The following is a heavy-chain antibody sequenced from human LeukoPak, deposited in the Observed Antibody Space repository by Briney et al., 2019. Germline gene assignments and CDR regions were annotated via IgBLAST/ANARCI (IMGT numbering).Heavy chain of an antibody. CDR1: GFTFSRYS. D-gene: IGHD4-17*01. Sequence: GGSLRLSCAVSGFTFSRYSMNWVRQAPGKGLVWVSRSNSDGSSTNYADSVKGRFTISRDNAKNTLYLQMNSLRAEDTAVYYCARGGDYPFDYWGQGTLVTVSS. J-gene: IGHJ4*02. CDR3: ARGGDYPFDY. V-gene: IGHV3-74*01. CDR2: SNSDGSST.